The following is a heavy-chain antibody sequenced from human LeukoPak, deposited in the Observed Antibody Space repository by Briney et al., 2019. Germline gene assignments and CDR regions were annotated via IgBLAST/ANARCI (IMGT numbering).Heavy chain of an antibody. D-gene: IGHD3-22*01. CDR1: GGSISSGSYY. V-gene: IGHV4-61*02. J-gene: IGHJ4*02. Sequence: SETLSLTCTVSGGSISSGSYYWSWIRQPAGKGLEWIGRIYTSGSTNYNPSFKSRVTISVDTSKNQFSLKLSSVTAADTAVYYCARAAEGNYYDSSGSCFWGQGTLVTVSS. CDR2: IYTSGST. CDR3: ARAAEGNYYDSSGSCF.